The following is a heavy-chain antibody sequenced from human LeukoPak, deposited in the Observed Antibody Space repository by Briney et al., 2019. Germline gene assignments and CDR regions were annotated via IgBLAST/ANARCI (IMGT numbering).Heavy chain of an antibody. V-gene: IGHV3-74*01. D-gene: IGHD3-3*01. CDR2: IDSYGSST. J-gene: IGHJ6*03. CDR3: ARDGDYYYYYYYMDV. Sequence: GGSLRLSCAASGFTFSSYWMHWVRQAPGKGLVWVSRIDSYGSSTSFADSVKGRFTISRDNAKNTLYLQMNSLRAEDTAVYYCARDGDYYYYYYYMDVWGKGTTVTVSS. CDR1: GFTFSSYW.